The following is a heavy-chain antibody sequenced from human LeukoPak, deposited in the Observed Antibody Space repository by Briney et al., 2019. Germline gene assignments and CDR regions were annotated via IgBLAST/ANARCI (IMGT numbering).Heavy chain of an antibody. D-gene: IGHD6-13*01. Sequence: SETLSLTCTVSGGSISSYYWSWIRQPPGKGLEWIGYIYYSGSTNYNPSLKSRVTTSVDTSKNQFSLKLSSVTAADTAVYYCARRLSGALVGYSSSAPFDPWGQGTLVTVSS. CDR3: ARRLSGALVGYSSSAPFDP. CDR1: GGSISSYY. J-gene: IGHJ5*02. CDR2: IYYSGST. V-gene: IGHV4-59*12.